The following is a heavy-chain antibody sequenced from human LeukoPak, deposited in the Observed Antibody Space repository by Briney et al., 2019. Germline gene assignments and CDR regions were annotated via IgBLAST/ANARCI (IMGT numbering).Heavy chain of an antibody. J-gene: IGHJ4*02. Sequence: SETLSLTCAVYGGSFSGYYWSWIRQPPGKGLEWIGEINHSGSTNYNPSLKSRVTISVDTSKNQFSLQLNSVTPEDTAVYYCARTDSSGSLPTPIFDYWGQGTLVTVSS. V-gene: IGHV4-34*01. CDR3: ARTDSSGSLPTPIFDY. D-gene: IGHD3-22*01. CDR2: INHSGST. CDR1: GGSFSGYY.